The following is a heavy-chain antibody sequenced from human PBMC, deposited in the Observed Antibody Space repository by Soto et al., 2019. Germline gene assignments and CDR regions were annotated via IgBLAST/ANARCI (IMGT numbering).Heavy chain of an antibody. CDR1: GYSFTHYW. V-gene: IGHV5-10-1*01. Sequence: VESLKISCKASGYSFTHYWISWVRQMPGKGLEWMGRIDPSDSYTNYSPSFQGHVTISVDKSISTAYLQWSSLKASDAGMYYCARFGAYDSWFDPWGQGTLVTVSS. CDR3: ARFGAYDSWFDP. D-gene: IGHD5-12*01. J-gene: IGHJ5*01. CDR2: IDPSDSYT.